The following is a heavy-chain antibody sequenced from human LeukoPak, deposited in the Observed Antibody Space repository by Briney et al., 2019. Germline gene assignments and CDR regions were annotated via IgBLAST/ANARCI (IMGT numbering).Heavy chain of an antibody. CDR2: ISYDGSNK. CDR1: GFTFSSYA. J-gene: IGHJ6*02. D-gene: IGHD6-13*01. Sequence: GGSLRLSCAASGFTFSSYAMYWVRQAPGKGLEWVAVISYDGSNKYYADSVKGRFTISRDNSKNTLYLQMNSLRAEDTAVYYCARYDSSSWSRIMDVWGQGTTVTVSS. CDR3: ARYDSSSWSRIMDV. V-gene: IGHV3-30*04.